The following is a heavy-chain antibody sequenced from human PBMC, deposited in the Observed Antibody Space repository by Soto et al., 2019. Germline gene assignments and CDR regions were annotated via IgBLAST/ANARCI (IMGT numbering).Heavy chain of an antibody. J-gene: IGHJ4*02. CDR3: ARFTGSGSQFFDY. V-gene: IGHV4-4*02. CDR1: SGSISSSNW. Sequence: SETLSLTCAVSSGSISSSNWWSWVRQPPGKGLEWIGEIYHSGSTNYNPSLKSRVTISVDKSKNQFSLKLSSVTAADTAVYYCARFTGSGSQFFDYWGQGTLVTVSS. CDR2: IYHSGST. D-gene: IGHD3-10*01.